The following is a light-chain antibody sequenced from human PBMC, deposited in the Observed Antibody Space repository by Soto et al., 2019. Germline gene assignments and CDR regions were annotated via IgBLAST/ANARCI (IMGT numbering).Light chain of an antibody. V-gene: IGLV1-44*01. CDR1: TSNIGSNT. J-gene: IGLJ3*02. CDR2: SNN. Sequence: QSVLTQSPSASGTPGPRATISCSGSTSNIGSNTVNWYHQLPGTAPKLLIYSNNERPSGVLDRFSGSKSGTSASLAISGLQSEDEADYYCAVWDDSLNGWVFGGGTKLTVL. CDR3: AVWDDSLNGWV.